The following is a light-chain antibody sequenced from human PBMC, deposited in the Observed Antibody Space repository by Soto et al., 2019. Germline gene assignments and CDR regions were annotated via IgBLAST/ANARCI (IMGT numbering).Light chain of an antibody. Sequence: SALTHPASVSGSPGHSITISCTGTSSDVGGYNYVSWYQQHPGKAPKLMIYDVSNRPSGVSNRFSGSKSGNTASLTISGLQAEDEADYYCSSYTSSSTSYVFGTGTKVTVL. CDR2: DVS. V-gene: IGLV2-14*01. CDR3: SSYTSSSTSYV. J-gene: IGLJ1*01. CDR1: SSDVGGYNY.